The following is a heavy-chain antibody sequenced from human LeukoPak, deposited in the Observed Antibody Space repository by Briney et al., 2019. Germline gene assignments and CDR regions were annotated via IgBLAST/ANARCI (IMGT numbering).Heavy chain of an antibody. D-gene: IGHD3-3*01. CDR3: ARDPNTYYDFWSGYYNMRGYYYYGMDV. CDR1: GFTFSSYG. Sequence: GRSLRLSCAASGFTFSSYGMHWVRQAPGKGLEWVAVIWYDGSNKYYADSVKGRFTISRDNSKNTLYPQMNSLRAEDTAVYYCARDPNTYYDFWSGYYNMRGYYYYGMDVWGQGTTVTVSS. V-gene: IGHV3-33*01. J-gene: IGHJ6*02. CDR2: IWYDGSNK.